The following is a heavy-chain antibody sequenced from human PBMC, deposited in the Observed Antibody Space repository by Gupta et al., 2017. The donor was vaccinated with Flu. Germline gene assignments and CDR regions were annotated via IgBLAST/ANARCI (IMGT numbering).Heavy chain of an antibody. D-gene: IGHD6-13*01. CDR1: GFTFRSYG. CDR2: ISFHGTNK. V-gene: IGHV3-30*18. Sequence: QVQLVESGGGVVQPGRSLRLSCAASGFTFRSYGMHWVRQAPGKGLEWVAVISFHGTNKYYGDSVKGRFTISRDNFKNTLYLQMNSLRAEDTAVYFCANNAAAGDNAYYDYGLGVWGQGTTVTVSS. CDR3: ANNAAAGDNAYYDYGLGV. J-gene: IGHJ6*02.